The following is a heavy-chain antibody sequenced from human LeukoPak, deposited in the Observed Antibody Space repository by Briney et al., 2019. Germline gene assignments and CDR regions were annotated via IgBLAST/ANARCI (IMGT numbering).Heavy chain of an antibody. CDR3: AKDRGSGEDNWNWLPLQ. Sequence: PGRSLRLSCAASGFTFDDYTMHGVRQVPGKGLEWVSRIRWNSRSIHSADSVKGRFTISRDNAKSFLYLQMDSLRLEDTALYYCAKDRGSGEDNWNWLPLQWGQGTLVTVSS. CDR2: IRWNSRSI. J-gene: IGHJ4*02. CDR1: GFTFDDYT. V-gene: IGHV3-9*01. D-gene: IGHD1-7*01.